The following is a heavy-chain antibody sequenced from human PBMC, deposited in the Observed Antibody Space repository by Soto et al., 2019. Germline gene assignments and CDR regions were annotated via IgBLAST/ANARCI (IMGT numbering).Heavy chain of an antibody. V-gene: IGHV3-13*01. CDR3: ARRFLGDYGDLRDSHWYFGL. CDR1: GFTFSSYD. CDR2: IGSAGDT. J-gene: IGHJ2*01. D-gene: IGHD4-17*01. Sequence: EVQLVESGGGLVQPGGSLRLSCAASGFTFSSYDMHWVRQATGKGLEWVSGIGSAGDTYYPGSVKGRFTISRETAKNSLYLLMTHLRAGDTVVYFCARRFLGDYGDLRDSHWYFGLWGRGTLVTESS.